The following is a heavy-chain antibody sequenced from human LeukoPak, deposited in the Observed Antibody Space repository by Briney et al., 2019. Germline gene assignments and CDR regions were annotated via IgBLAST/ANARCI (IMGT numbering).Heavy chain of an antibody. CDR3: AELGITMIGGV. Sequence: GGSLRLSCVGSGFTFSSYSMNWVRQAPGKGLEWVSVIYSGGSTYYADSVKGRFTISRDNSKNTLYLQMNSLRAEDTAVYYCAELGITMIGGVWGKGTTVTISS. J-gene: IGHJ6*04. V-gene: IGHV3-66*01. CDR2: IYSGGST. D-gene: IGHD3-10*02. CDR1: GFTFSSYS.